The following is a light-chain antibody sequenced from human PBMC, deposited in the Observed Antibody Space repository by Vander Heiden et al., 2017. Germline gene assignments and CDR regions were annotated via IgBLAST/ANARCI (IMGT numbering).Light chain of an antibody. V-gene: IGLV2-23*02. CDR1: SSDVGNYNL. CDR2: DVS. CDR3: YSYAGSSSYV. Sequence: QSALPQPAPLSGSPGKSITISCTGTSSDVGNYNLVSWYQQHPGKAPKLMIHDVSKRPSGVSNRFSGSKSGNTASLTISGLQAEDEADYYCYSYAGSSSYVFGTGTKVTVL. J-gene: IGLJ1*01.